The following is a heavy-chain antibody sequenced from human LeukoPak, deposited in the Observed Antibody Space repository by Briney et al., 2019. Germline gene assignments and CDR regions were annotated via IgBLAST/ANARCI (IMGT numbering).Heavy chain of an antibody. CDR3: AKDITAAGETFDY. Sequence: GGSLRLSCAASGFTFSNYAMSWVRQAPGKGLEWVSAISGSGGSTYYADSVKGRFTISRDNSKNTLYLQMNSLRAEDTALYYCAKDITAAGETFDYWGQGTLVTVSS. CDR2: ISGSGGST. CDR1: GFTFSNYA. D-gene: IGHD6-13*01. J-gene: IGHJ4*02. V-gene: IGHV3-23*01.